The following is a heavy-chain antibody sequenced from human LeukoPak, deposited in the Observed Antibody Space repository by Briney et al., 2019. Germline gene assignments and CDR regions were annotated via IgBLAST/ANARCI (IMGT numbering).Heavy chain of an antibody. J-gene: IGHJ5*02. V-gene: IGHV3-23*01. D-gene: IGHD1-26*01. CDR3: ARIGAGWFDP. Sequence: GGSLRLSCAASGFTFSTYAMSWVRQAPGKGLEWVSGFGGSGDSTYYADSVKGRFTISRDNSKNTLYLQMNSLRAEDTAVYYCARIGAGWFDPWGQGTLVTVSS. CDR2: FGGSGDST. CDR1: GFTFSTYA.